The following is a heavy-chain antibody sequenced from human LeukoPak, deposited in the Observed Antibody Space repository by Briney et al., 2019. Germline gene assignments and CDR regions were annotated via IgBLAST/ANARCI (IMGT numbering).Heavy chain of an antibody. D-gene: IGHD1-14*01. Sequence: PGRSLRLSCAASGFYFRSYTMNWLRQAPGKGLEWVALISYDGRNKYYADSLEGRFTISRDNSKNTLYLQTNSLGAEDTAVYYCARDVTAGCDAFDIWGQGTMVTVSS. CDR1: GFYFRSYT. CDR3: ARDVTAGCDAFDI. CDR2: ISYDGRNK. J-gene: IGHJ3*02. V-gene: IGHV3-30*01.